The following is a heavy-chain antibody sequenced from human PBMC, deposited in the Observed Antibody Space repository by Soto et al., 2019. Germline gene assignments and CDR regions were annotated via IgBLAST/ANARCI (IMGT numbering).Heavy chain of an antibody. CDR1: GGSISSYY. J-gene: IGHJ3*02. V-gene: IGHV4-59*01. Sequence: SETLSLTCTVSGGSISSYYWSWIRQPPGKGLEWIGYIYYSGSTNYNPSLKSRVTISVDTSKNQFSLKLSSVTAADTAVYYCASLLGRYGDYDAFDIWGQGTMVTVS. CDR3: ASLLGRYGDYDAFDI. CDR2: IYYSGST. D-gene: IGHD4-17*01.